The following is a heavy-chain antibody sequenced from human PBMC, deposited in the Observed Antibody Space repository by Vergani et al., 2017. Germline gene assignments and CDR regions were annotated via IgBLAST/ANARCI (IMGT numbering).Heavy chain of an antibody. Sequence: QVQLQESGPGLVKPSQTLSLTCSVSGDSISNGVYYWNWIRQHPGKGLEWIGYIYSTGSTHHSPSLRRRINMSVDTSKNQFSLKLNSVTAADTAMYYCARMGGYDEGDAFRIGYFDSWGPGILVTVSS. J-gene: IGHJ4*02. CDR3: ARMGGYDEGDAFRIGYFDS. V-gene: IGHV4-31*03. CDR2: IYSTGST. D-gene: IGHD3-22*01. CDR1: GDSISNGVYY.